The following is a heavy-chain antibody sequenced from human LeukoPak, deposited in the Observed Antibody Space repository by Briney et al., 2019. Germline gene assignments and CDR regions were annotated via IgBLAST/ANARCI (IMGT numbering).Heavy chain of an antibody. Sequence: GGSLRLSCTASGFTFTNYVMTWVRQAPGKGLEWVSSISGTSSYRYYAESVKGRFSISRDDATNSVYLQMNSLRVEDTAVYYCARDASPYDSINWFDPWGQGTLVTVSS. CDR3: ARDASPYDSINWFDP. J-gene: IGHJ5*02. CDR2: ISGTSSYR. V-gene: IGHV3-21*01. D-gene: IGHD3-3*01. CDR1: GFTFTNYV.